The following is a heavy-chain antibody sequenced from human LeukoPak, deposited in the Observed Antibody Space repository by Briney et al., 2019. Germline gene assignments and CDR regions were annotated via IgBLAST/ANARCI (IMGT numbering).Heavy chain of an antibody. CDR2: IIPILGIA. CDR1: GGTFSSYA. D-gene: IGHD5-12*01. J-gene: IGHJ4*02. CDR3: AKAERGYSGSAHYFDY. Sequence: SVKVSCKASGGTFSSYAISWVRQAPGQGLEWMGRIIPILGIANYAQTFQGRVTITADKSTSTAYMELSSLRSEDTAVYYCAKAERGYSGSAHYFDYWAQGTLVTVSS. V-gene: IGHV1-69*04.